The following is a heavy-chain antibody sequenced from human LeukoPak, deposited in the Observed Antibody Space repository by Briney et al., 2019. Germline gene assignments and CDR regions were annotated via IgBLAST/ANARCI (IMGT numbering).Heavy chain of an antibody. V-gene: IGHV3-7*05. CDR3: ATQNGGNCDY. CDR2: IKKDGSEK. Sequence: VGSLRLSCAASGFTFSSYWMTWVRQAPGKGLEWVANIKKDGSEKSYVDSVKGRFTISRDNAKNSLDLQMNSLRVEDTAVYYCATQNGGNCDYWGQGSLVTVSS. CDR1: GFTFSSYW. D-gene: IGHD2-21*02. J-gene: IGHJ4*02.